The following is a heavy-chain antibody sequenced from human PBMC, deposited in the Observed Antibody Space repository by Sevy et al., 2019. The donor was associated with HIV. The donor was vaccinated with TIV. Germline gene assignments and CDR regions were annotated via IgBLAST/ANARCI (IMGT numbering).Heavy chain of an antibody. D-gene: IGHD3-10*01. CDR1: GFTFSSYA. V-gene: IGHV3-23*01. CDR3: AKDRVSGSYYTGDFDY. J-gene: IGHJ4*02. CDR2: ITYSGSSK. Sequence: GGSLRLSCAASGFTFSSYAMSWVRQAPGKGLEWVSVITYSGSSKYYADSVKGRFTISRDNSKNTLYLQLNSLRAEDTAVYYCAKDRVSGSYYTGDFDYWGQGTLVTVSS.